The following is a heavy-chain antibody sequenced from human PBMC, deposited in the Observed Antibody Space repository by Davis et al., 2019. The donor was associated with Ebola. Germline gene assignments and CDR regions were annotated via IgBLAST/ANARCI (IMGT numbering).Heavy chain of an antibody. CDR3: VRTTYGAPEY. V-gene: IGHV3-11*04. CDR2: IGGSDSTT. D-gene: IGHD4-17*01. Sequence: PGGSLRLSCVASRFTFSDYYMSWIRQAPGKGLEWISYIGGSDSTTYYADSVKGRFTISRDNAKSTLYLQMNSLTAEDTAVYYCVRTTYGAPEYWGQGTLVTVSS. J-gene: IGHJ4*02. CDR1: RFTFSDYY.